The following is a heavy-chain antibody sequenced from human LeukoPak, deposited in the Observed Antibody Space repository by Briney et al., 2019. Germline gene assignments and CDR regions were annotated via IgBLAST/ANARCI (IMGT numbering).Heavy chain of an antibody. D-gene: IGHD6-13*01. CDR2: INPNSGGT. CDR3: ARESDWALRSSCSHSGGY. J-gene: IGHJ4*02. V-gene: IGHV1-2*02. Sequence: GASVKVSCKASGYTFTGYYMHWVRQAPGQGLEWMGWINPNSGGTNYAQKFQGRVTMTRDTSISTAHMELSRLRSDDTAVYYCARESDWALRSSCSHSGGYWGQGTLVTVSS. CDR1: GYTFTGYY.